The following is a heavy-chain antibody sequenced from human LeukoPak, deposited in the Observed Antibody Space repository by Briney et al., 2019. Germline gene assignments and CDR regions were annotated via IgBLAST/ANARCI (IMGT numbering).Heavy chain of an antibody. V-gene: IGHV3-11*01. CDR2: INIGGTNT. J-gene: IGHJ5*02. CDR1: GFTVSSNY. CDR3: ATDGAGFDT. Sequence: GGSLRLSCAASGFTVSSNYMSWVRQAPGKGLEWLSYINIGGTNTHYADSVKGRFTISRDNAKKSLYLEMNNLRAEDTAVYYCATDGAGFDTWGQGVLVTVSS.